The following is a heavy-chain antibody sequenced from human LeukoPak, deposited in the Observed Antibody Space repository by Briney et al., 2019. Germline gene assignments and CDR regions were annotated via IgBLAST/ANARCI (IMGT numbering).Heavy chain of an antibody. D-gene: IGHD5-24*01. Sequence: QPGRSLRLSCAASGFTFSSYGMHWVRQAPGKGLEWVAVIWYDGSNKYYADSVKGRFTISRDNSKNTLYLQMNSLRAEDTAVYYCARDGLRGNNWFDPRGQGTLVTVSS. CDR2: IWYDGSNK. V-gene: IGHV3-33*01. CDR3: ARDGLRGNNWFDP. J-gene: IGHJ5*02. CDR1: GFTFSSYG.